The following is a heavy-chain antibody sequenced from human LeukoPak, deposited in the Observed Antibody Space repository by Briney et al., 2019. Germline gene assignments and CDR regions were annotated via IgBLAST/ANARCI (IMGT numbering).Heavy chain of an antibody. CDR3: ARSRPENYDFWSGYPNFNY. V-gene: IGHV1-8*03. J-gene: IGHJ4*02. D-gene: IGHD3-3*01. Sequence: ASVKVSCKASGYTFTSYDINWVRQATGQGLEWMGWMNPNSGNTGYAQKFQGRVTITRNTSISTAYMELSSLRSEDTAVYYCARSRPENYDFWSGYPNFNYWGQGTLVTVSS. CDR1: GYTFTSYD. CDR2: MNPNSGNT.